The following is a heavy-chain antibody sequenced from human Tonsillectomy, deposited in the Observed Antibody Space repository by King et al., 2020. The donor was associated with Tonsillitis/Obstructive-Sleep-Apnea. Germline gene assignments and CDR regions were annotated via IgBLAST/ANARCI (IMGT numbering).Heavy chain of an antibody. Sequence: QLQESGPGLVKPSETLSLTCTVSGGSISSSSYYWGWIRQPPGKGLEWIGSIYYSGSTYYNPSLKSRVTISVDTSKNQFSLKLSSVTAADTAVYYCARRWSSGWYNYWGQGTLVTVSS. CDR2: IYYSGST. D-gene: IGHD6-19*01. V-gene: IGHV4-39*01. CDR3: ARRWSSGWYNY. CDR1: GGSISSSSYY. J-gene: IGHJ4*02.